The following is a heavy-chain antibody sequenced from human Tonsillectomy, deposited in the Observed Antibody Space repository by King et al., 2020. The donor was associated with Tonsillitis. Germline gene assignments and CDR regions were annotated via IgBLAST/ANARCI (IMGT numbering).Heavy chain of an antibody. CDR1: GYTFTGYY. Sequence: VQLVESGAEVKKPGASVKVSCKASGYTFTGYYMHWVRQAPGQGLEWMGWINPNSAGTNYAQKFQGRVTMTRDTSISTAYMDLSRLRSDDTAVYYCARSLHSSADWYFDLWGRGTLVTVSS. CDR3: ARSLHSSADWYFDL. J-gene: IGHJ2*01. CDR2: INPNSAGT. D-gene: IGHD3-22*01. V-gene: IGHV1-2*02.